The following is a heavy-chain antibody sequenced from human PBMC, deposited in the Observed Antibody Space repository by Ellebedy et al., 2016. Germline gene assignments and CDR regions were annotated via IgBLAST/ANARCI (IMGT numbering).Heavy chain of an antibody. D-gene: IGHD3-10*01. Sequence: GESLKISCAASGFSFSSYWMYWVRQAPGKGLEWVASIKDDGSVNRYVDSVKGRFTISRDNAKNSLYLQMNGLRVEDTAIYYCATDLHPFTRGWGYWGQGTLVTVSS. CDR3: ATDLHPFTRGWGY. V-gene: IGHV3-7*01. CDR1: GFSFSSYW. J-gene: IGHJ4*02. CDR2: IKDDGSVN.